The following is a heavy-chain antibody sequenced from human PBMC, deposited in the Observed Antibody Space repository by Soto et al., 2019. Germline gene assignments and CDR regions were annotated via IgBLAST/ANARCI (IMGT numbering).Heavy chain of an antibody. Sequence: QVQLVQSGAEVKKPGSSVKVSCKASGGTFSSYAISWVRQAPGQGLEWMGGIIPIFGTANYAQKFQGRVTITADESTSKAYMELSSLRSEDTAVYYCAREWRGYCSSTSCYVSRTYGMDVWGQGTTVTVSS. J-gene: IGHJ6*02. CDR2: IIPIFGTA. CDR3: AREWRGYCSSTSCYVSRTYGMDV. CDR1: GGTFSSYA. V-gene: IGHV1-69*01. D-gene: IGHD2-2*01.